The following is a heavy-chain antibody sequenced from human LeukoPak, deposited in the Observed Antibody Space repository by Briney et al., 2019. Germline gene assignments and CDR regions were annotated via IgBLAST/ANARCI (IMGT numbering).Heavy chain of an antibody. D-gene: IGHD5-12*01. CDR2: IYYSGST. CDR1: GGSISSYY. V-gene: IGHV4-59*01. J-gene: IGHJ4*02. CDR3: ARVGGYSGYAVI. Sequence: SETLSLTCTVSGGSISSYYWSWIRQPPGKGLEWIGYIYYSGSTNYNPSLKSRVTISVDTSKNQFSLKLSSVTAADTAVYYCARVGGYSGYAVIWGRGTLVTVSS.